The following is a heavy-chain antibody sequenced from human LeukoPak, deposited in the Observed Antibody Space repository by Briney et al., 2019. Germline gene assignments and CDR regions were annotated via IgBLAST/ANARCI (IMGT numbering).Heavy chain of an antibody. CDR3: AKDTGWELQNAFDI. Sequence: GGSLRLSCAASGFTFDDYAMHWVRQAPGKGLEWVSGISWNSGSIGYADSVKGRFTISRDNAKNSLYLQMNSLRAEDTALYYCAKDTGWELQNAFDIRGQGTMVTVSS. CDR1: GFTFDDYA. D-gene: IGHD1-26*01. J-gene: IGHJ3*02. V-gene: IGHV3-9*01. CDR2: ISWNSGSI.